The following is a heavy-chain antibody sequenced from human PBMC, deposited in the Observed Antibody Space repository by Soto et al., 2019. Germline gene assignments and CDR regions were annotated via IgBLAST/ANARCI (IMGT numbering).Heavy chain of an antibody. Sequence: VQLQESGPGLVRPSETLSLTCTVSGGSISSGNFYWSWIRQPPGKGLEWIGYIYFSGSTSYRPSLKSRLTISLNPSNNQFSLKLPSVTAADTAVYYRAHDSHGGNTDFDLWGQGALVTVSS. CDR1: GGSISSGNFY. D-gene: IGHD1-26*01. CDR3: AHDSHGGNTDFDL. CDR2: IYFSGST. J-gene: IGHJ4*02. V-gene: IGHV4-30-4*01.